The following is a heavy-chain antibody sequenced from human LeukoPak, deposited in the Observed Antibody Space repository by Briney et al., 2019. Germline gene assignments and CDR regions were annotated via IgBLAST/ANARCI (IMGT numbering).Heavy chain of an antibody. CDR2: ISGSGGST. D-gene: IGHD3-22*01. CDR3: AKDSERFGDSSGYFDY. Sequence: GGSLRLSCAASGFTFSSYAMSWVRQAPGKGLEWVSAISGSGGSTYYADSVKGRFTISRDNSKNTLYLQMNSPRAEDTAVYYCAKDSERFGDSSGYFDYWGQGTLVTVSS. V-gene: IGHV3-23*01. J-gene: IGHJ4*02. CDR1: GFTFSSYA.